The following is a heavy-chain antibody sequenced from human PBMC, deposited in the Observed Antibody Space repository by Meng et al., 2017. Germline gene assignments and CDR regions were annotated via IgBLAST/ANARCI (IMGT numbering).Heavy chain of an antibody. CDR3: AKDLWGDIVVVVAAHDY. Sequence: GGSLRLSCAASGFTFSSYAMSWVRQAPGKGLEWVSAISGSGGSTYYADPVKGRFTISRDNSKNTLYLQMNSLRAEDTAVYYCAKDLWGDIVVVVAAHDYWGQGTLVTVSS. CDR1: GFTFSSYA. J-gene: IGHJ4*02. D-gene: IGHD2-15*01. CDR2: ISGSGGST. V-gene: IGHV3-23*01.